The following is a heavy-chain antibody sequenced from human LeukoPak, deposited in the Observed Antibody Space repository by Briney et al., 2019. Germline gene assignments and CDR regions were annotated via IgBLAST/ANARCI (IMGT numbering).Heavy chain of an antibody. CDR3: ARDISSSSHWFDP. CDR1: GYTFTGYY. CDR2: INPNSGGT. J-gene: IGHJ5*02. Sequence: GASVKVSCKASGYTFTGYYMHWVRQAPGQGLEWMGWINPNSGGTNYAQKFQGRVTMTRDTSISTAYMELSRLRSDDMAVYYCARDISSSSHWFDPWGQGTLVTVSS. V-gene: IGHV1-2*02. D-gene: IGHD6-6*01.